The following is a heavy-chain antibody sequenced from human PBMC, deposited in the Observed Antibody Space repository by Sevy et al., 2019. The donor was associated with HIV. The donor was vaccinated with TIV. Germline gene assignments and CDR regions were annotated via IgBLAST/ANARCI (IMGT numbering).Heavy chain of an antibody. CDR2: IYYSGST. V-gene: IGHV4-39*01. Sequence: SETLSLTCTVSGGSISSSSYCWGWIRQPPGKGLEWIGSIYYSGSTYYNPSLKSRVTISVDTSKNQFSLKLSSVTTADTAVYYCATLDDYAPFDPWGQGTLVTVSS. J-gene: IGHJ5*02. CDR1: GGSISSSSYC. CDR3: ATLDDYAPFDP. D-gene: IGHD4-17*01.